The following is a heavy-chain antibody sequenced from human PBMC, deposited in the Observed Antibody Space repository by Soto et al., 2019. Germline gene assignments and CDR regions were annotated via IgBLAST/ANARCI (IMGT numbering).Heavy chain of an antibody. CDR1: GVSISSSNW. CDR2: IYHSGST. J-gene: IGHJ6*02. D-gene: IGHD4-4*01. Sequence: QVQLQESGPGLVKPSGTLSLTCAVSGVSISSSNWWSWVRQPPGKGREWIGEIYHSGSTNYNPSLKSRLPISVDKAKYQFSLKLSAVTAADTAVYYWARDYSNYGLGMDVWGQGTTVTVSS. V-gene: IGHV4-4*02. CDR3: ARDYSNYGLGMDV.